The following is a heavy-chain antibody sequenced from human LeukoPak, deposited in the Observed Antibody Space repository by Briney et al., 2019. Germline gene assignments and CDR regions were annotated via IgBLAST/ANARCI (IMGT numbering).Heavy chain of an antibody. D-gene: IGHD5-18*01. V-gene: IGHV3-30*02. CDR1: GFTFSSYG. CDR3: AKDIRRGYNYGYDQFAY. J-gene: IGHJ4*02. CDR2: IRYDGSNE. Sequence: GGSLRLSCAASGFTFSSYGMHWVRQAPGKGLEWVAFIRYDGSNEYYADSVKGRFTISRDNSKNTLYLQMNSLRAGDTAVYYCAKDIRRGYNYGYDQFAYWGQGTLVTVSS.